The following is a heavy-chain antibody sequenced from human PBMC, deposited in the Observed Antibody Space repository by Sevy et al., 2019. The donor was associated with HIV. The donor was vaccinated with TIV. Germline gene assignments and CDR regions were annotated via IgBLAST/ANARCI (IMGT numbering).Heavy chain of an antibody. J-gene: IGHJ6*02. CDR1: GFTFSSYA. Sequence: GGSLRLSCAASGFTFSSYAMSWVRQAPGKGLEWVSAISGSGGSTYYEDSVKGRFTISRDNSKNTLYLQMNSLRAEDTAVYYCAKDGDPVVPAATPFYYYYGMDVWGQGTTVTVSS. V-gene: IGHV3-23*01. CDR3: AKDGDPVVPAATPFYYYYGMDV. CDR2: ISGSGGST. D-gene: IGHD2-2*01.